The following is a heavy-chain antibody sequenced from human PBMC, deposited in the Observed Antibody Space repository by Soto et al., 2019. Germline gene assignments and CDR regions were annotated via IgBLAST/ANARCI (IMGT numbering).Heavy chain of an antibody. CDR1: AESFSGYY. J-gene: IGHJ4*02. CDR3: ARPHYDSNTFYSFFDY. CDR2: ISHGGHT. D-gene: IGHD3-22*01. Sequence: SETLSLTCTVYAESFSGYYWSWIGQPPGRGLEWIGEISHGGHTNYNPSLKSRVTISVDSSKNHFSLELTSVTAADTAVYYCARPHYDSNTFYSFFDYWDQGTLVTVSS. V-gene: IGHV4-34*01.